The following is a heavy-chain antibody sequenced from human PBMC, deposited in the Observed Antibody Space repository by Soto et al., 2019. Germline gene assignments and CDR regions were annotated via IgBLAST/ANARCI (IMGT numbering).Heavy chain of an antibody. D-gene: IGHD4-17*01. V-gene: IGHV3-49*03. CDR1: GFTFGDYT. Sequence: PGGSLRLSCTASGFTFGDYTMAWFRQAPGGGLEWVSFIRSKAYGGTTEYAASVKGRFTISRDDSKSIAYLQMNRLQSEDTAVYYCAVDVASYDYGDFYGMDVWGQGTTVTVSS. J-gene: IGHJ6*02. CDR2: IRSKAYGGTT. CDR3: AVDVASYDYGDFYGMDV.